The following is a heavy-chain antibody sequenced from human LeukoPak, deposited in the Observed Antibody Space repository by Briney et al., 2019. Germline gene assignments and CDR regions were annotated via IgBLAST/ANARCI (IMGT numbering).Heavy chain of an antibody. Sequence: SGPTLVNPTQTLTLTCTLSGFSFNHILLSVAWVRQPPGKALVWLARIDYDGDTVYNASLKTRLAISKDPSNTQVVLKMTNMDLVDTATYYCARIRGPVGSNWFRTTGYFDFWGQGSLVTVPS. CDR2: IDYDGDT. CDR3: ARIRGPVGSNWFRTTGYFDF. J-gene: IGHJ4*02. CDR1: GFSFNHILLS. D-gene: IGHD1-1*01. V-gene: IGHV2-70*17.